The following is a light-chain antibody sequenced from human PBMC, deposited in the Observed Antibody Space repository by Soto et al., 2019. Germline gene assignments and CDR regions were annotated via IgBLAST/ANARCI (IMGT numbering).Light chain of an antibody. CDR1: QGITHY. Sequence: IQMTQSPSSLSASVGDRVTITCRASQGITHYLGWYQQKPGKAPKRLIFDISTLQSGVPARFSGSGSGTEFTLTISGLQPEDFATYYCLQHETYPRAFGQGTKLEI. J-gene: IGKJ2*01. CDR3: LQHETYPRA. CDR2: DIS. V-gene: IGKV1-17*01.